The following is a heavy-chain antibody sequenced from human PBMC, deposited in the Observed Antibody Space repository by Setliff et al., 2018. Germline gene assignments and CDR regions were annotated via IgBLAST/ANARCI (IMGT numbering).Heavy chain of an antibody. CDR2: IKQDGSEK. Sequence: GGSLRLSCAASGFTFSTYRMHWVRQAPGKGLEWVAHIKQDGSEKYYVDSVKGRFIISRDNAKNSLYLQMNSLRDEDTAVYYCARERVGRYYYYHMDVWGKGTTVTVSS. J-gene: IGHJ6*03. V-gene: IGHV3-7*03. D-gene: IGHD1-26*01. CDR3: ARERVGRYYYYHMDV. CDR1: GFTFSTYR.